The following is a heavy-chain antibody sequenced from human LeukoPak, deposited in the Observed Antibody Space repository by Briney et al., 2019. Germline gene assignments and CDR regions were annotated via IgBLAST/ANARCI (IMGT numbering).Heavy chain of an antibody. CDR2: ISWDGGST. V-gene: IGHV3-43D*03. CDR3: AKDGGFIAAAGHDWCYFDY. CDR1: GSTLDDYA. J-gene: IGHJ4*02. Sequence: PGGSLRLSCAASGSTLDDYAMHWVRQAPGKGLEWVSLISWDGGSTYYADSVKGRFTISRDNSKNSLYLQMNSLRAEDTALYYCAKDGGFIAAAGHDWCYFDYWGQGTLVTVSS. D-gene: IGHD6-13*01.